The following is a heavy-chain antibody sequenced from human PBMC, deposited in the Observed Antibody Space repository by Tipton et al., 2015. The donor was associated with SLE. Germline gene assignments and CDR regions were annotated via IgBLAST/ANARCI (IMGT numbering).Heavy chain of an antibody. CDR2: ISSSGSTI. CDR1: GFTFSSYA. V-gene: IGHV3-48*03. J-gene: IGHJ6*03. CDR3: ARGLGYYYYYMDV. Sequence: SLRLSCAASGFTFSSYAMNWVRQAPGKGLEWVSYISSSGSTIYYADSVKGRFTISRDNAKNSLYLQMNSLRAEDTAVYYCARGLGYYYYYMDVWGKGTTVTVSS. D-gene: IGHD6-19*01.